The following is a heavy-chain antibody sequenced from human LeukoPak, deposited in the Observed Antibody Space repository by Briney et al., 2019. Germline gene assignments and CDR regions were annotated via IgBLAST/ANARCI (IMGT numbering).Heavy chain of an antibody. Sequence: SETLSLTCTVSGGSISSYYWSWIRQPPGKGLEWIGYIYYSGSTNYNPSLKSRVTISVDTSKNQFSLKLSSVTAADTAVYYCARGLDIVVVPAAATPQFDYWGQGTLVTVSS. V-gene: IGHV4-59*12. D-gene: IGHD2-2*03. J-gene: IGHJ4*02. CDR3: ARGLDIVVVPAAATPQFDY. CDR1: GGSISSYY. CDR2: IYYSGST.